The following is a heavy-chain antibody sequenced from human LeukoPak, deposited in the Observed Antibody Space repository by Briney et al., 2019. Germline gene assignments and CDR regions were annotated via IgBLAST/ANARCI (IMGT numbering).Heavy chain of an antibody. V-gene: IGHV3-23*01. CDR2: ISGSGGST. CDR3: AKDYGDYLVGNFAY. Sequence: GGSLRLSCAASGVTFSVYAMSWVRQAAGKGLEWAGAISGSGGSTYYADSGKGRFTISRDNSKKTPWMQRDRLRDEETGVYYCAKDYGDYLVGNFAYWGQGTLATVSS. CDR1: GVTFSVYA. J-gene: IGHJ4*02. D-gene: IGHD4-17*01.